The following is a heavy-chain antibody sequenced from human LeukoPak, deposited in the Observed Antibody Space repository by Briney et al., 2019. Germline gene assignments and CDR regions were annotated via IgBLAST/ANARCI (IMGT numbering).Heavy chain of an antibody. D-gene: IGHD3-10*01. Sequence: NTSETLSLICTVSGVSISSYYWSWIRQPPGKGLEWIGYIYYSGSTNYNPSLKSRVTISVDTSKNQFSLKLSSVTAADTAVYYCARGEYAGGYYYYYYMDVWGKGTTVTVSS. V-gene: IGHV4-59*01. J-gene: IGHJ6*03. CDR2: IYYSGST. CDR3: ARGEYAGGYYYYYYMDV. CDR1: GVSISSYY.